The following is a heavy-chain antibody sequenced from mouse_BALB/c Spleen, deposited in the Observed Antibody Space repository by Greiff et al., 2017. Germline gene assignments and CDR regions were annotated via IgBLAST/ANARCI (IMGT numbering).Heavy chain of an antibody. CDR2: ISYSGST. CDR3: ARDWDGY. J-gene: IGHJ2*01. V-gene: IGHV3-2*02. CDR1: GYSITSDYA. Sequence: EVQLQESGPGLVKPSQSLSLTCTVTGYSITSDYAWNWIRQFPGNKLEWMGYISYSGSTSYNPSLKSRISITRDTSKNQFFLQLNSVTTEDTATYYCARDWDGYWGQGTTLTVSS. D-gene: IGHD4-1*01.